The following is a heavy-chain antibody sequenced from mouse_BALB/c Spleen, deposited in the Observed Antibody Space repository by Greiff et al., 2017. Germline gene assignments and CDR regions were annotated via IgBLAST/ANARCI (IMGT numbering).Heavy chain of an antibody. J-gene: IGHJ3*01. V-gene: IGHV1-5*01. CDR3: TREENYGSSYVWFAY. Sequence: EVKLQESGTVLARPGASVKMSCKASGYSFTSYWMHWVKQRPGQGLEWIGALYPGNSDTSYNQKFKGKAKLTAVTSASTAYMELSSLTNEDSAVYYCTREENYGSSYVWFAYWGQGTLVTVSA. CDR1: GYSFTSYW. D-gene: IGHD1-1*01. CDR2: LYPGNSDT.